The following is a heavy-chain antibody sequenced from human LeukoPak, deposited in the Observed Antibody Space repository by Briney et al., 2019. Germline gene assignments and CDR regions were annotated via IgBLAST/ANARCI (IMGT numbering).Heavy chain of an antibody. CDR3: ASHTGAGVAFRPFNI. V-gene: IGHV3-48*04. D-gene: IGHD2-8*01. J-gene: IGHJ3*02. Sequence: EPGGSLRLSCAASGFTFSTHDLNWVRQAPGKGLEWVSFISSRSSTIYYADSVKGRFTISRDNAKNSLYLQMNSLRAEDTALYYCASHTGAGVAFRPFNIWGQGTMVTVSS. CDR1: GFTFSTHD. CDR2: ISSRSSTI.